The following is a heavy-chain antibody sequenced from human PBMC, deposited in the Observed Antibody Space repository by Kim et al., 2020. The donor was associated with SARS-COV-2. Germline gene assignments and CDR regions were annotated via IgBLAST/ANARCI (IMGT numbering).Heavy chain of an antibody. J-gene: IGHJ6*02. Sequence: GGSLRLSCAASGFTFSSYSMNWVRQAPGKGLEWVSYISSSSSTIYYADSVKGRFTISRDNAKNSLYLQMNSLRAEDTAVYYCASQEDRYCSSTSCYEYYYYGMDVWGQGTMVTVSS. CDR3: ASQEDRYCSSTSCYEYYYYGMDV. CDR1: GFTFSSYS. D-gene: IGHD2-2*01. CDR2: ISSSSSTI. V-gene: IGHV3-48*04.